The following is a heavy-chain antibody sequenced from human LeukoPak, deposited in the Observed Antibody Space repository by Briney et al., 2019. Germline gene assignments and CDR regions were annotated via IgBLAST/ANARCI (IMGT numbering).Heavy chain of an antibody. V-gene: IGHV3-30-3*01. CDR1: GFTFSSNA. CDR3: ARGLLGAPTSYFDY. Sequence: GGSLRLSCAASGFTFSSNAMHWVRQAPGKGLEWVAVITYDGSNKYYADSVKGRFTISRDNSKNTLYLQMNSLRAEDTAVYYCARGLLGAPTSYFDYWGQGTLVTVSS. CDR2: ITYDGSNK. J-gene: IGHJ4*02. D-gene: IGHD1-26*01.